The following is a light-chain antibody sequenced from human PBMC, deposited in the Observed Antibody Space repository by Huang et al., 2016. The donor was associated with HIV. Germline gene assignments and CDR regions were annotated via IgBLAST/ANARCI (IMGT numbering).Light chain of an antibody. V-gene: IGKV3-11*01. CDR2: DAS. CDR3: QQRKYWPPIT. CDR1: QSVNSY. J-gene: IGKJ5*01. Sequence: ETVLTQSPATLSLSPGERATLSCRASQSVNSYLAWYQQKPGQTPRLLIYDASNRATGSPARFSGSGSGTDFTLTISSLEPEDFAVYYCQQRKYWPPITFGQGTRLG.